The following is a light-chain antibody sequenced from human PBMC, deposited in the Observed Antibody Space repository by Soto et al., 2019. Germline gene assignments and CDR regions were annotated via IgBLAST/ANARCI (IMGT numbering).Light chain of an antibody. Sequence: QSALTQPASVSGSPGQSITISCTNYNLVSLYQHHPGKAPKLIIYEGSNRPSGVSDRFFGSKSGNTASLTISGLQAEDEADYYCSSYAGGVVFGGGTKLTVL. CDR3: SSYAGGVV. CDR1: NYNL. J-gene: IGLJ2*01. V-gene: IGLV2-23*01. CDR2: EGS.